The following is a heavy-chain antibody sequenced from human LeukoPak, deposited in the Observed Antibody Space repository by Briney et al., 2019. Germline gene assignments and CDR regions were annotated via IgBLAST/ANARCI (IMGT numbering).Heavy chain of an antibody. Sequence: GGSLRLSCAASGFTFSSYAMHWVRQAPGKGLEWVSAISGSGGSTYYADSVKGRFTISRDDSKNTLSLQMNSLRVEDTAVYYCARDVAWGAFDYWGQGTLVTVSS. J-gene: IGHJ4*02. CDR1: GFTFSSYA. CDR2: ISGSGGST. D-gene: IGHD7-27*01. V-gene: IGHV3-23*01. CDR3: ARDVAWGAFDY.